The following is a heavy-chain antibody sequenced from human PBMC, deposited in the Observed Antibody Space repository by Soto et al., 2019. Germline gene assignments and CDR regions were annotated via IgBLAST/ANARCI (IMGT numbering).Heavy chain of an antibody. V-gene: IGHV3-15*01. CDR1: GFTFSNAW. CDR3: TTEYYGDYYYYYYMDV. J-gene: IGHJ6*03. Sequence: GGSLRLSCAASGFTFSNAWMSWVRQAPGKGLEWVGRIKSKTDGGTTDYAAPVKGRFTISRDDSKNTLYLQMNILKTEDTAVYYCTTEYYGDYYYYYYMDVWGKGTTVTVSS. D-gene: IGHD4-17*01. CDR2: IKSKTDGGTT.